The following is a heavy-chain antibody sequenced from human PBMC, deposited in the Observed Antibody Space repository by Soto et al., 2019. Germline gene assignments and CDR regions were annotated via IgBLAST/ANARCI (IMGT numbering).Heavy chain of an antibody. CDR1: GFTFSSYA. J-gene: IGHJ4*02. D-gene: IGHD2-8*01. CDR3: AKDSRALMVYAMVFDY. CDR2: ISGSGGST. V-gene: IGHV3-23*01. Sequence: GGSLRLSCAASGFTFSSYAMSWVRQAPGKGLEWVSAISGSGGSTYYADSVKGRFTISRDNSKNTLYLQMNSLRAEDTAVYYCAKDSRALMVYAMVFDYWGQGTLVTVS.